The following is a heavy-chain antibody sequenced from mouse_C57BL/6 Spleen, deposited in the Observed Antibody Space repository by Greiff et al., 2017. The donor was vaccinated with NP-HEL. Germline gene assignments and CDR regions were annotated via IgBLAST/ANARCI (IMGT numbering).Heavy chain of an antibody. V-gene: IGHV1-26*01. CDR1: GYTFTDYY. J-gene: IGHJ3*01. Sequence: EVQLQQSGPELVKPGASVKISCKASGYTFTDYYMNWVKQSHGKSLEWIGDINPNNGGTSYNQKFKGKATLTVDKSSSTAYMELRSLTSEDSAVYYCARPPNFAYWGQGTLVTVSA. CDR3: ARPPNFAY. CDR2: INPNNGGT.